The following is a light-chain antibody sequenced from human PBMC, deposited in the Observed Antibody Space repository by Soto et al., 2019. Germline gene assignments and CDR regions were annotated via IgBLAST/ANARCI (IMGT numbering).Light chain of an antibody. J-gene: IGLJ1*01. CDR3: CSYGGSFYV. V-gene: IGLV2-11*01. CDR1: SSDVGGYNY. Sequence: QSALTQPRSVSGSPGQSVTISCTGTSSDVGGYNYVSWYQQHPGKAPKLIIFDVSKRPSVVPDRFSGSKSGSTASLTISGLQAEDEADYYCCSYGGSFYVVGTGTKLTVL. CDR2: DVS.